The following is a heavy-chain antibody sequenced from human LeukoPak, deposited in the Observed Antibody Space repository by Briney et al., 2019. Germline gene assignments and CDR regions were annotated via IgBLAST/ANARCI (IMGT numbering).Heavy chain of an antibody. CDR1: GGSISSYY. V-gene: IGHV4-59*12. J-gene: IGHJ5*02. CDR2: IYYSGST. CDR3: AREPGYCSGGSCYGGWFDP. D-gene: IGHD2-15*01. Sequence: SETLSLTCTVSGGSISSYYWSWIRQPPGKGLEWIGYIYYSGSTNYNPSLKSRVTISVDTSKNQFSLKLSSVTAADTAVYYCAREPGYCSGGSCYGGWFDPWGQGTLVTVSS.